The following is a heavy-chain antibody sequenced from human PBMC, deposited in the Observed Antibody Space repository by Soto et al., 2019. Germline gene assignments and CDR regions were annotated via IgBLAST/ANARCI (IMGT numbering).Heavy chain of an antibody. Sequence: PGGSLRLSCAVSGFTVSTYGMHWVRKAQGKGLEWVGAISSDEGTKYYADSVKGRFTIPRDNSRNTLFLEMNSLRSDDMAVYYCTGEVASGYWGQGTLVTVSS. V-gene: IGHV3-30*03. J-gene: IGHJ4*02. CDR2: ISSDEGTK. D-gene: IGHD2-8*02. CDR3: TGEVASGY. CDR1: GFTVSTYG.